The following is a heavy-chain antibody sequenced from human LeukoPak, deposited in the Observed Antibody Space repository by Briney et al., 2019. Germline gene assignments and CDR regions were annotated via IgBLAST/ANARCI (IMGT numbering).Heavy chain of an antibody. D-gene: IGHD1-26*01. CDR2: IYYSGST. J-gene: IGHJ4*02. V-gene: IGHV4-59*01. CDR1: GGSISSYY. Sequence: EPSETLSLTCTVSGGSISSYYWSWIRQPPGKGLEWIGYIYYSGSTNYNPSLKSRVTISVDTSKNQFSLKPSSVTAADTAVYYCARGGEGVWGSIVGEGARDFDYWGQGTLVTVSS. CDR3: ARGGEGVWGSIVGEGARDFDY.